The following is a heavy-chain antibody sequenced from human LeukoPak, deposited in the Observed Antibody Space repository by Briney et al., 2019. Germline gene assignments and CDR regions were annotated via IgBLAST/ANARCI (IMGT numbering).Heavy chain of an antibody. CDR1: DGSISSYY. Sequence: SETLSLTCTVSDGSISSYYWSWIRQPPGKGLEWIGYIYYSGSTNYNPSLKSRVTVSVDTSKNQFSLKLSSVTAADAAVYYCARDGGYYYDSSGVFPWGQGTLVTVSS. CDR3: ARDGGYYYDSSGVFP. J-gene: IGHJ4*02. D-gene: IGHD3-22*01. CDR2: IYYSGST. V-gene: IGHV4-59*12.